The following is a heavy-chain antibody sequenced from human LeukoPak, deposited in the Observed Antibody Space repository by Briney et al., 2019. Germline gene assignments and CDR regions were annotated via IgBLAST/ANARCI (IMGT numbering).Heavy chain of an antibody. V-gene: IGHV3-21*01. D-gene: IGHD3-9*01. J-gene: IGHJ4*02. CDR3: ARESYDILTGYYQTDY. Sequence: GGSLRLSCAASGFTFSSYSMNWVRQAPGKGLEWVSSISSSSSYIYYADSVKGRFTISRDNAKNSPYLQMNSLRAEDTAVYYCARESYDILTGYYQTDYWGQGTLVTVSS. CDR2: ISSSSSYI. CDR1: GFTFSSYS.